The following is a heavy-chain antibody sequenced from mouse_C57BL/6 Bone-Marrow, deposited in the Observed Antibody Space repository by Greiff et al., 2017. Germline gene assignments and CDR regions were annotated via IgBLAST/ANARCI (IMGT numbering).Heavy chain of an antibody. CDR1: GFTFSSYG. Sequence: EVKVVESGGDLVKPGGSLKLSCAASGFTFSSYGMSWVRQTPDKRLEWVATISSGGSYTYYPDSVKGRFTISRDNAKNTLYLQMSSLKSEDTAMYYCARQEDPDCDYWGQGTTLTVSS. CDR2: ISSGGSYT. V-gene: IGHV5-6*01. CDR3: ARQEDPDCDY. J-gene: IGHJ2*01.